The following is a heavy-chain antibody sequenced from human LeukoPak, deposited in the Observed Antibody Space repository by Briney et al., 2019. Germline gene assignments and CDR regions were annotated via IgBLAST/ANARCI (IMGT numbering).Heavy chain of an antibody. J-gene: IGHJ4*02. CDR2: ISSSSSYI. CDR3: ARARGIAAAPTG. D-gene: IGHD6-13*01. V-gene: IGHV3-21*01. Sequence: GGSLRLSCAASGFTFSSYSMNWVRQAPGKGLEWVSSISSSSSYIYYADSVKGRFTISRDNAKNSLYLQMNSLRAEDTAVYYCARARGIAAAPTGWGQGTLVTVSS. CDR1: GFTFSSYS.